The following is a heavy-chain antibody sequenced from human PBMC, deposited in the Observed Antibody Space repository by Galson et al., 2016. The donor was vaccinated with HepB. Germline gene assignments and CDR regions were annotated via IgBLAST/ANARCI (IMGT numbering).Heavy chain of an antibody. D-gene: IGHD3-10*01. CDR2: IWYDGSNK. J-gene: IGHJ6*04. V-gene: IGHV3-33*06. CDR3: AKIGSEYGMDV. Sequence: SLRLSCAASGFTFSGYGMHWVRQAPGKGLDWVAVIWYDGSNKYYADSVKGRFTISRDNSKDTLYLQMNSLRAEDTAVYYCAKIGSEYGMDVWGKGTTVTVSS. CDR1: GFTFSGYG.